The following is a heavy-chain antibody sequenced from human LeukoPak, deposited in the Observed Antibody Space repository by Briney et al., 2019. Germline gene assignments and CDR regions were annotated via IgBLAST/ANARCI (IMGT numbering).Heavy chain of an antibody. CDR3: ATNIAVAGHADY. J-gene: IGHJ4*02. V-gene: IGHV3-21*01. CDR2: ISSSSSYI. CDR1: GFTFSSYS. Sequence: GGSLRLSCAASGFTFSSYSMNWVRQAPGKGLEWVSSISSSSSYIYYADSVKGRFTISRDNAKNSLYLQMNSLGAEDTAVYYCATNIAVAGHADYWGQGTLVTVSS. D-gene: IGHD6-19*01.